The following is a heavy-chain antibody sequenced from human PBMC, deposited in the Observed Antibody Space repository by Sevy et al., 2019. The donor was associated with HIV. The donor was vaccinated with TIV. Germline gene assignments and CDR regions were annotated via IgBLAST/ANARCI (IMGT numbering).Heavy chain of an antibody. D-gene: IGHD6-13*01. Sequence: LSLTCAASGFTFSTYTMNWVRQAPGKGLEWVSAISGSGGSTYYADSVKGRFTISRDKSKNTLFLQMNSLRAEDTAVYYCAKGDSTFYGLDVWGQGTTVTVSS. CDR1: GFTFSTYT. J-gene: IGHJ6*02. CDR3: AKGDSTFYGLDV. V-gene: IGHV3-23*01. CDR2: ISGSGGST.